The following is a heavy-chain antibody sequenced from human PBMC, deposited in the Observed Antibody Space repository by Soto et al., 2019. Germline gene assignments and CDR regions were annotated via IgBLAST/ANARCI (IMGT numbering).Heavy chain of an antibody. CDR3: AQSITMVRANWFDP. Sequence: QITLKESGPTLVKPTQTLTLTCTFSGFSLSTSGVGVGWIRQPPGKALEWLALIYWDDDKRYSPSLNSRLTITKDTSKNQVVLTMTNMDPVDTATYYCAQSITMVRANWFDPWGQGTLVTVSS. J-gene: IGHJ5*02. CDR1: GFSLSTSGVG. D-gene: IGHD3-10*01. V-gene: IGHV2-5*02. CDR2: IYWDDDK.